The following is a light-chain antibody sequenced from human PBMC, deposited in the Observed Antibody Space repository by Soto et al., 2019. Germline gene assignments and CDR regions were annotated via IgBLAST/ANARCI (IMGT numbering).Light chain of an antibody. CDR1: QSVSAGY. CDR3: QHYGMSRT. CDR2: GAS. J-gene: IGKJ1*01. Sequence: EIVLTQSPGTLSLSPGERATLSCRASQSVSAGYLAWYQQNPGQAPRVLIYGASSRATGIPDRFSGSASGTDFTLTISRLEPEDFAVYYCQHYGMSRTFGQGTKVEIK. V-gene: IGKV3-20*01.